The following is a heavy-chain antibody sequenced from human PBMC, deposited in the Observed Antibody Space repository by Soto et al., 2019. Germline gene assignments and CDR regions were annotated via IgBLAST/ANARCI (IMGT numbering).Heavy chain of an antibody. J-gene: IGHJ3*02. V-gene: IGHV1-24*01. CDR2: FDPEDGET. D-gene: IGHD2-15*01. CDR3: ATERTPHYCSGGSCHDAFEI. Sequence: ASVKVSCKVSGYTLTELSMHWVRQAPGKGLEWMGGFDPEDGETIYAQKFQGRVTMTEDTSTDTAYMELSSLRSEDTAVYYCATERTPHYCSGGSCHDAFEIWGQGTMVTVSS. CDR1: GYTLTELS.